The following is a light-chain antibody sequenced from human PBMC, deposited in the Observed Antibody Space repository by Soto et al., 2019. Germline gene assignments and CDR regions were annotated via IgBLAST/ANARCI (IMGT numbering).Light chain of an antibody. V-gene: IGLV2-8*01. CDR2: EVS. Sequence: QSVLTQPPSASGSPGQSVTISCTGTSSDVGDYNYVSWYQHHPGKAPKLMIYEVSERPSGVPDRFSGSKSGNTASLTVSGLLAEDEADYYCSSYAGSNNFVVFGGGTKVTVL. J-gene: IGLJ2*01. CDR1: SSDVGDYNY. CDR3: SSYAGSNNFVV.